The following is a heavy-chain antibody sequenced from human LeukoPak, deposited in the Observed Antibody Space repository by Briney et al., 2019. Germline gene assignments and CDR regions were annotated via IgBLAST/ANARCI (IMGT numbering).Heavy chain of an antibody. D-gene: IGHD3/OR15-3a*01. J-gene: IGHJ6*03. V-gene: IGHV3-48*01. Sequence: PGGPLRLSCAASGFTFSSYSMMWVRQAPGKGLEWVSYISSSSTTIHYADSVKGRFTISRDNAKNSVYLQMNSLRVEDTAVYYCAREMADWDWGSYHYYMDVWGKGTTVTISS. CDR2: ISSSSTTI. CDR1: GFTFSSYS. CDR3: AREMADWDWGSYHYYMDV.